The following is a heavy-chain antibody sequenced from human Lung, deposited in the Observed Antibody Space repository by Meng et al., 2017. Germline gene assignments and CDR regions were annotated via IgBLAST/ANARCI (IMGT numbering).Heavy chain of an antibody. CDR3: ARESGYFEY. CDR1: GFTFRSYW. CDR2: IRGDGGSI. V-gene: IGHV3-74*03. J-gene: IGHJ4*02. Sequence: VQLGGSGGGLVQPWGSLRLSCAASGFTFRSYWMHWVRQAPGKGLVWVSRIRGDGGSIVYAGSVKGRFTISRDNAKNTLFLQMNSLRAEDTAVYYCARESGYFEYWGQGILVTVSS.